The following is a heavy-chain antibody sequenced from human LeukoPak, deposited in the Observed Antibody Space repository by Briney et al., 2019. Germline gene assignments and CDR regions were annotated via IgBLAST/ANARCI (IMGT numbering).Heavy chain of an antibody. CDR3: ARRGLLGSGTLAFGY. D-gene: IGHD3-10*01. V-gene: IGHV4-34*01. CDR1: GGSLNDYS. CDR2: LNHRGRT. Sequence: SETLSLTCFVSGGSLNDYSWSWFRQSPGKGLEWIGGLNHRGRTDYNPSLTSRVTISIDTSKNHFALTLTSLTAADTAVYYCARRGLLGSGTLAFGYWGQGTLVTVSS. J-gene: IGHJ4*02.